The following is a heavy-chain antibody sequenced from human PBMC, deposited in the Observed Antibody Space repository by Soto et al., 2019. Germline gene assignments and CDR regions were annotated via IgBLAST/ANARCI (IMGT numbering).Heavy chain of an antibody. CDR3: AKGDSSGYYNTLGAFDI. Sequence: GGSLRLSCSASGFLFSNYIMSWVRQASGKGLEWVSRISGSGGDTYYADSVKGRLIISRDNSKNTLYLQMTGLRGEDTDVYYSAKGDSSGYYNTLGAFDIWGQGTMATVS. J-gene: IGHJ3*02. CDR1: GFLFSNYI. V-gene: IGHV3-23*01. CDR2: ISGSGGDT. D-gene: IGHD3-22*01.